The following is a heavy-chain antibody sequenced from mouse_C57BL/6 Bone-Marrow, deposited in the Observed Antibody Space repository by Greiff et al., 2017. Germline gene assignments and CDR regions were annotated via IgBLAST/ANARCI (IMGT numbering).Heavy chain of an antibody. CDR3: ARHTGITTVVASFDY. D-gene: IGHD1-1*01. CDR1: GFTFSSYG. Sequence: EVKLVESGGDLVKPGGSLTLSCAASGFTFSSYGMSWVRQTPDKRLEWVATISSGGSYTYYPDSVKGRFTISRDNAKNTLYLQMSSLKSEDTAMYYCARHTGITTVVASFDYWGQGTTLTVSS. J-gene: IGHJ2*01. V-gene: IGHV5-6*01. CDR2: ISSGGSYT.